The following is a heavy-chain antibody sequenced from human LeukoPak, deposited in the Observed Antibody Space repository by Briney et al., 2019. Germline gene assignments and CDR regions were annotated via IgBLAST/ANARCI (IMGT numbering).Heavy chain of an antibody. Sequence: ASVKVSCKASGYAFIRYHIHWVRQAPGQGLEWMGVLKLYDGSKSHAQKFQGRVTMTSDTSTSTAYMELSSLRSEDTAVYYCAVTSGKAYNNWFDPWGQGTLVTVSS. CDR2: LKLYDGSK. CDR1: GYAFIRYH. J-gene: IGHJ5*02. V-gene: IGHV1-46*01. D-gene: IGHD4-11*01. CDR3: AVTSGKAYNNWFDP.